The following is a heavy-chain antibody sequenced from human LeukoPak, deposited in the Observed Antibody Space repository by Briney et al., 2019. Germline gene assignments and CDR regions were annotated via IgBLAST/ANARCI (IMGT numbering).Heavy chain of an antibody. Sequence: GGSLRLSCEASGFTFSTYPVHWVRQAPDKGLEWVTMISHHGSNEYYADSVKGRFTISRDNSKNTVYLQMNNPRVEDTAIYYCARVHDTTGYYHYFDSWGQGTLVTVSS. J-gene: IGHJ4*02. CDR2: ISHHGSNE. CDR3: ARVHDTTGYYHYFDS. V-gene: IGHV3-30*14. CDR1: GFTFSTYP. D-gene: IGHD3-9*01.